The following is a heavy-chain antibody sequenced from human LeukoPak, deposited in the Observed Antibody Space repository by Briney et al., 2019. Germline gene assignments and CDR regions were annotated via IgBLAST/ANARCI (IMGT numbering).Heavy chain of an antibody. CDR3: SLRGSYFDFDY. V-gene: IGHV3-33*01. CDR1: GFAFSSYG. CDR2: IWYDGSNK. Sequence: GRSLRLSCAASGFAFSSYGMHWVRQAPGKGLEWVALIWYDGSNKYYADSVKGRFTISRDNSKNTLYLQMNSLRAEDTAVYYCSLRGSYFDFDYWGQGTLVTVSS. J-gene: IGHJ4*02. D-gene: IGHD1-26*01.